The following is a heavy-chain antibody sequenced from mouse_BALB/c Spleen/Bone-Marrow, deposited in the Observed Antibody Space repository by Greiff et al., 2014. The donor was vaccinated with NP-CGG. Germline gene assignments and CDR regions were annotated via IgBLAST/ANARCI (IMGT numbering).Heavy chain of an antibody. CDR2: IWGGGST. Sequence: VQVVESGPGLVAPSQILSITCTVSGFSLSRYSVHWVRQPPGKGLEWLGMIWGGGSTDYNSALKSRLSISKDNSKSQVFLKMNSLQTDDTAMYYGARLYGNYGGYFDYWGQGTTLTVSA. D-gene: IGHD2-10*02. CDR1: GFSLSRYS. CDR3: ARLYGNYGGYFDY. V-gene: IGHV2-6-4*01. J-gene: IGHJ2*01.